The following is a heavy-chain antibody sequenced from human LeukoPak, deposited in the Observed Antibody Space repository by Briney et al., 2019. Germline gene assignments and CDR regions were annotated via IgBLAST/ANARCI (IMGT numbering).Heavy chain of an antibody. J-gene: IGHJ4*02. CDR3: ARDVRLQLVYYFDY. Sequence: GGSLRLSCAASGFTFSSYAMHWVRQAPGKGLEWVAVISYDGSNKYYADSVKGRFTISRDNSKNTLYLQMNSLRAEDTAVYYCARDVRLQLVYYFDYWGQGTLVTVSS. D-gene: IGHD6-13*01. V-gene: IGHV3-30*04. CDR1: GFTFSSYA. CDR2: ISYDGSNK.